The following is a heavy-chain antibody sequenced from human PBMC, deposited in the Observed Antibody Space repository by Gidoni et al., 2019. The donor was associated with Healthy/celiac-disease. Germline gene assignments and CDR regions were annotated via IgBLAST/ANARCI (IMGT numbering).Heavy chain of an antibody. D-gene: IGHD1-20*01. V-gene: IGHV3-23*01. CDR1: GFTFSTSA. CDR2: IGGSGCST. Sequence: EVQLLASGGGLVQPGGSLRLSCAPSGFTFSTSAMSWVRQAPGKGLEWVSAIGGSGCSTYYADSVKGRFTIARDNSMNTLYLQMNNLRAEDTAVYYCAKHLSGSKAFDYWGQGTLVTVSS. CDR3: AKHLSGSKAFDY. J-gene: IGHJ4*02.